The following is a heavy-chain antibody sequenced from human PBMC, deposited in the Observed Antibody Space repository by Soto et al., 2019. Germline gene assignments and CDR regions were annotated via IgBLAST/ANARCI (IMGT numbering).Heavy chain of an antibody. D-gene: IGHD2-2*01. V-gene: IGHV1-69*13. Sequence: GASVKVSCKAPGGTFSSYAISWVRQAPGQGLEWMGGVIPIFGTANYAQKFQGRVTITADESTSTAYMELSSLRSEDTAVYYCARDVVVVPAATFYYYGMDVWGQGTTVTVSS. CDR1: GGTFSSYA. CDR2: VIPIFGTA. J-gene: IGHJ6*02. CDR3: ARDVVVVPAATFYYYGMDV.